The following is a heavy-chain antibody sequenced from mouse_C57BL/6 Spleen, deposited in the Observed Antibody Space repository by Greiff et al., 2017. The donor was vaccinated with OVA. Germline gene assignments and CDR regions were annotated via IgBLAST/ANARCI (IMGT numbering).Heavy chain of an antibody. J-gene: IGHJ3*01. D-gene: IGHD2-3*01. V-gene: IGHV6-3*01. CDR3: AGPYDSYLPWFAY. CDR1: GFTFSNYW. CDR2: IRLKSDNYAT. Sequence: DVKLQESGGGLVQPGGSMKLSCVASGFTFSNYWMNWVRQSPEQGLEWVAQIRLKSDNYATHYAESVKGRFTISRDDSKSSVYLQMNNLRAEDTGIYYCAGPYDSYLPWFAYWGQGTLVTVSA.